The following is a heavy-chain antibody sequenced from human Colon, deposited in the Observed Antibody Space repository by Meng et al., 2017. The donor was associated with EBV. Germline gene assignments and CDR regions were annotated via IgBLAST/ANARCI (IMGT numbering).Heavy chain of an antibody. CDR3: ARRGPSGNFSP. D-gene: IGHD3-10*01. J-gene: IGHJ5*02. CDR1: GGSFRDYY. CDR2: IDHRGNT. V-gene: IGHV4-34*01. Sequence: QVQRQQWGEGLLQPSETLSRSCAVYGGSFRDYYWTWNRHPPGKGLEWIGEIDHRGNTKYNPSLKSRVTISLDTSKKQFSLKVSSVTAADSAVYYCARRGPSGNFSPWSQGALVTVSS.